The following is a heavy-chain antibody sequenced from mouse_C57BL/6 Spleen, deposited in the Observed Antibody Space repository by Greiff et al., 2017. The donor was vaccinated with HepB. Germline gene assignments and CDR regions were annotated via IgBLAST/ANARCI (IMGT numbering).Heavy chain of an antibody. CDR2: IDPSDSYT. J-gene: IGHJ4*01. CDR3: ASGHYYAMDY. Sequence: QVQLQQPGAELVMPGASVKLSCKASGYTFTSYWMHWVKQRPGQGLEWIGEIDPSDSYTNYNQKFKGKSTLTVDKSSSTAYMQLSSLTSEDSAVYYCASGHYYAMDYWGQGTSVTVSS. CDR1: GYTFTSYW. V-gene: IGHV1-69*01.